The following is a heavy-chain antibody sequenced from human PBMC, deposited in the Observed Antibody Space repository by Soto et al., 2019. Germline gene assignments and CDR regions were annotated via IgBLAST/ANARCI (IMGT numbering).Heavy chain of an antibody. D-gene: IGHD4-17*01. Sequence: PGGSLRLSCAASGFTVSSNYMSWVRQAPGKGLEWVSVIYSGGSTYYADSVKGRFTISRDNSKNTLYLQMNSLRAEDTAVYYCARSSPRGGDFYYYYYYMDVWGKGTTVTVSS. CDR3: ARSSPRGGDFYYYYYYMDV. CDR2: IYSGGST. CDR1: GFTVSSNY. V-gene: IGHV3-66*01. J-gene: IGHJ6*03.